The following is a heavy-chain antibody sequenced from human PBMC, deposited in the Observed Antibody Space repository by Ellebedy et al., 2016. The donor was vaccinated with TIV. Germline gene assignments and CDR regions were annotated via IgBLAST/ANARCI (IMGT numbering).Heavy chain of an antibody. CDR3: ARDGRQGLYSSGWFSDY. CDR1: GGGFSTYA. D-gene: IGHD6-19*01. J-gene: IGHJ4*02. V-gene: IGHV1-69*13. Sequence: AASVKVSCKASGGGFSTYAMSWARQAPGQGLEWVGGISPVFDITNYAQKFQGRVTITADESTAYMELRSLRSEDTAVYFCARDGRQGLYSSGWFSDYWGQGTLVTVSS. CDR2: ISPVFDIT.